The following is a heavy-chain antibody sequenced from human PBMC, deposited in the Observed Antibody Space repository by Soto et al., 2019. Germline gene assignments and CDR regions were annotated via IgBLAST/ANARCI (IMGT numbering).Heavy chain of an antibody. CDR2: IIPIFGTA. J-gene: IGHJ4*02. CDR1: GGTFSSYA. V-gene: IGHV1-69*06. CDR3: ARAWYSSSSGRLGY. D-gene: IGHD6-6*01. Sequence: PGPSVKVSCKASGGTFSSYAISWVRQAPGQGLEWMGGIIPIFGTANYAQKFQGRVTITADKSTSTAYMELSSLRSEDTAVYYCARAWYSSSSGRLGYWGQGTLVTVSS.